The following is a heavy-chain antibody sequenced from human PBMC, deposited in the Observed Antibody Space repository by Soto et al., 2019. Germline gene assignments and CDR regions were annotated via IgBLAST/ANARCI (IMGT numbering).Heavy chain of an antibody. CDR2: ISSSGDTI. CDR3: ARPYSSYYGMDV. Sequence: QVQLVESGGGLVKLGGSLRLSCAASGFTFSAYYMSWVRQVPGKGLECVSYISSSGDTIYYADSVKGRFTISRDNAKNSLYLQMYSLRAEDTAVYYCARPYSSYYGMDVWGQGTTVTVSS. J-gene: IGHJ6*02. V-gene: IGHV3-11*01. CDR1: GFTFSAYY.